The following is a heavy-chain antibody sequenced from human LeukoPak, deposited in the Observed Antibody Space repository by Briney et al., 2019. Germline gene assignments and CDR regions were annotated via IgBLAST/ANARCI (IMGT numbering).Heavy chain of an antibody. CDR3: TKAKGQSWLFSHY. J-gene: IGHJ4*02. D-gene: IGHD3-22*01. V-gene: IGHV3-30*02. CDR1: GFTFNSYG. Sequence: GGSLRLSCAASGFTFNSYGMNWVRQAPGKGLEWVAFIQYDGSNKYYADSVKGRFTVSRDNSKSTVYLQMNDLRGEDTAVYYCTKAKGQSWLFSHYWGRGTLVTVSS. CDR2: IQYDGSNK.